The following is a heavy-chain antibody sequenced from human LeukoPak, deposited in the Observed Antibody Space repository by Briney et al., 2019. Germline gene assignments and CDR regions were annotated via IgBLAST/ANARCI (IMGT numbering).Heavy chain of an antibody. J-gene: IGHJ4*02. D-gene: IGHD6-19*01. CDR1: GYSISSGYY. Sequence: SETLSLTCAVSGYSISSGYYWGWIRQPPGKGLEWIGSIYHSGSTYYNPSLKSRVTISVDTSKNQFSLKLSSVTAADAAVYYCARDRIAVAGQRGLDYWGQGTLVTVSS. CDR3: ARDRIAVAGQRGLDY. V-gene: IGHV4-38-2*02. CDR2: IYHSGST.